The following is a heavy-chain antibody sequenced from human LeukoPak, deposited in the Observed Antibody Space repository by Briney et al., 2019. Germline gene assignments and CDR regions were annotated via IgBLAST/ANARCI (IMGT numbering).Heavy chain of an antibody. D-gene: IGHD3-16*01. Sequence: SVKVSCKASGGTFSSYAISWVRQAPGQGLEWMGRIIPILGIANYAQKFQGRVTITADKSTSTAYMELSSLRSEDTAVYYCARDRSNRTTFGGVRPDYWGQGTLVTVSS. V-gene: IGHV1-69*04. CDR1: GGTFSSYA. CDR3: ARDRSNRTTFGGVRPDY. J-gene: IGHJ4*02. CDR2: IIPILGIA.